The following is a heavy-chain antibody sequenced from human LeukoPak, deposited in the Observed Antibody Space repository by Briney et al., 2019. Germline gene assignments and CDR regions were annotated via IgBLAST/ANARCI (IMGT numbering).Heavy chain of an antibody. CDR1: GGSISSSSYY. D-gene: IGHD1-26*01. CDR3: ARSNFDGWELPYYFDY. V-gene: IGHV4-39*07. Sequence: SETLSLTCTVSGGSISSSSYYWGWIRQPPGKGLEWIGSIYYSGSTYYNPSLKSRVTISVDTSKNQFSLKLSSVAAADTAVYYCARSNFDGWELPYYFDYWGQGTLVTVSS. J-gene: IGHJ4*02. CDR2: IYYSGST.